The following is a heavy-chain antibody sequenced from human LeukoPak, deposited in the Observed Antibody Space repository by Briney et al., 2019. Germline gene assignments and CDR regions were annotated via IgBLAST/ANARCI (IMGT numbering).Heavy chain of an antibody. Sequence: GGSLRLSCAASGFTFSSYWMSWVRQAPGKGLEWVANIKQDGSEKYYVDSVKGRFTISRDNAKNSLYLQMNSLRAEDTAVYYCAREIWFGTLDYYGMDVWGQRTTVTVSS. CDR3: AREIWFGTLDYYGMDV. V-gene: IGHV3-7*05. CDR2: IKQDGSEK. D-gene: IGHD3-10*01. CDR1: GFTFSSYW. J-gene: IGHJ6*02.